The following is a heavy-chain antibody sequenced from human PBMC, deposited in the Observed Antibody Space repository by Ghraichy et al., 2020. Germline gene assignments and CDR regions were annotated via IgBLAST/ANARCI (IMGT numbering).Heavy chain of an antibody. CDR2: ISSSSSTT. V-gene: IGHV3-48*01. J-gene: IGHJ4*02. D-gene: IGHD5-18*01. CDR3: ARSGKHSFGSTFDY. CDR1: GFTFSTYS. Sequence: LSLTCEASGFTFSTYSMNWVRQSPGKGLEWVSYISSSSSTTFYADSMKGRFTVSRDNGKNSLYLQMDRLRVEDTSVYYCARSGKHSFGSTFDYWGQGTPVTVSS.